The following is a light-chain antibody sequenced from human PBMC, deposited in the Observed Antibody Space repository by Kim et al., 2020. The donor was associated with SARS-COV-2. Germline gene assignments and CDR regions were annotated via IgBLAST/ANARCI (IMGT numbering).Light chain of an antibody. Sequence: PGQGATLSCSASPIVDVSLAWYQHTPGQAPRLLIYDAAMWAAGIPDRFSGSGTGTDFTLTIGSLAPEDFAIYYCQQRGNWPPALTFGGGTKVDIK. CDR2: DAA. CDR3: QQRGNWPPALT. CDR1: PIVDVS. J-gene: IGKJ4*01. V-gene: IGKV3-11*01.